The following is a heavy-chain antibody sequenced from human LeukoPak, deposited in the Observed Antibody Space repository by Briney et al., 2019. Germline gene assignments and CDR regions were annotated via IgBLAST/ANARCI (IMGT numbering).Heavy chain of an antibody. V-gene: IGHV3-7*01. Sequence: PGGSLRLSCAASGLTFSSYWMSWVRQAPGKGLEWVANIKQDGSEKYYVDSVKGRFTISRDNAKNSLYLQMNSLRAEDTAVYYCARTLVVPAAIQYFQHWGQGTLVTVSS. J-gene: IGHJ1*01. CDR3: ARTLVVPAAIQYFQH. CDR1: GLTFSSYW. D-gene: IGHD2-2*01. CDR2: IKQDGSEK.